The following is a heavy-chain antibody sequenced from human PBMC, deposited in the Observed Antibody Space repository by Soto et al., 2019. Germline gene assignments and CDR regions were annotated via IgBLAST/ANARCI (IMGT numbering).Heavy chain of an antibody. CDR3: AGRWSTGIDY. CDR1: GGSISSYY. Sequence: SETLSLTCTVSGGSISSYYWSWIRQPPGKGLEWIGYIYYSGSTNYNPSLKSRVTISVDTSKNQFSLKLSSVTAADTAVYYCAGRWSTGIDYWGQGTLVTVSS. J-gene: IGHJ4*02. CDR2: IYYSGST. V-gene: IGHV4-59*01. D-gene: IGHD6-13*01.